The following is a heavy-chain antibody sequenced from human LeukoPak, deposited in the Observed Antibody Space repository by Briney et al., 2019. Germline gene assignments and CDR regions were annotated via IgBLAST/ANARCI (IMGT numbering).Heavy chain of an antibody. CDR2: TYYRSKWYN. V-gene: IGHV6-1*01. Sequence: SQTLSLTCAISGDSVSSNSAAWNWIRQSPSRGLEWLGRTYYRSKWYNDYAVSVKSRITINPDTSKNQFSLKLSSVTAADTAVYYCAREGVATIANLYYFDYWGQGTLVTVSS. J-gene: IGHJ4*02. CDR3: AREGVATIANLYYFDY. D-gene: IGHD5-12*01. CDR1: GDSVSSNSAA.